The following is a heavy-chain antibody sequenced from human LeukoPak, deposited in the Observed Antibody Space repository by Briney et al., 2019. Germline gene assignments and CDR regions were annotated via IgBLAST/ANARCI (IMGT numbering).Heavy chain of an antibody. CDR1: GGSFSGYY. V-gene: IGHV4-34*01. D-gene: IGHD4-23*01. J-gene: IGHJ4*02. CDR3: ARRDYGGNPDY. CDR2: IYYSGST. Sequence: PSETLSLTCAVYGGSFSGYYWSWIRQPPGKGLEWIGSIYYSGSTYYDPSLKSRVTISVDTSKNQFSLKLSSVTAADTAVYYCARRDYGGNPDYWGQGTLVTVSS.